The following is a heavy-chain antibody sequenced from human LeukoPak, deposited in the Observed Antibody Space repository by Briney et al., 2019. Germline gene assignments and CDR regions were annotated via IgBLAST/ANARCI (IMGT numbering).Heavy chain of an antibody. CDR1: GFTFSNYG. D-gene: IGHD2-15*01. V-gene: IGHV3-21*01. CDR3: ARGVGKSGAFDI. CDR2: ISRSSSYI. Sequence: GGSLRLSCAASGFTFSNYGMNWVRQAPGKGLEWVSSISRSSSYIYYADSVKGRFTISRDNAKNSLYLQMNSLRAEDTAVYYCARGVGKSGAFDIWGQGTMVTVSS. J-gene: IGHJ3*02.